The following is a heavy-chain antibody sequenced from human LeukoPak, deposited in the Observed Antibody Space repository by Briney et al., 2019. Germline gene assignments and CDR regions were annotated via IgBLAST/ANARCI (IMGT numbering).Heavy chain of an antibody. D-gene: IGHD3-10*01. Sequence: GGSLRLSCAASGFTFSSYAMSWVRQAPGKGLEWVSAISGSGGRTYYADSVKGRLTISRDNSKNTLYLQMNSLRAEDTAVYYCANGITMVRGGFDYWGQGTLVTVSS. CDR3: ANGITMVRGGFDY. CDR1: GFTFSSYA. J-gene: IGHJ4*02. V-gene: IGHV3-23*01. CDR2: ISGSGGRT.